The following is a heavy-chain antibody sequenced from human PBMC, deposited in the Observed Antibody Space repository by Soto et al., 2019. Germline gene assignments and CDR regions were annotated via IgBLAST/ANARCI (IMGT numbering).Heavy chain of an antibody. CDR1: GGSFSGYY. Sequence: PSETLSLTCAVYGGSFSGYYWSWIRQPPGKGLEWIGEINHSGSTNYNPSLKSRVTISVDTSKNQFSLKLSSVTAADTAVYYCARLRGMVRGVEYYYYYYGMDVWGQGTTVTVSS. CDR3: ARLRGMVRGVEYYYYYYGMDV. J-gene: IGHJ6*02. D-gene: IGHD3-10*01. CDR2: INHSGST. V-gene: IGHV4-34*01.